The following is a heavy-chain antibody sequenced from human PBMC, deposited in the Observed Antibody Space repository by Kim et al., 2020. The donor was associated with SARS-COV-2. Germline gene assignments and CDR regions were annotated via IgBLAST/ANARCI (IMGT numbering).Heavy chain of an antibody. D-gene: IGHD6-19*01. J-gene: IGHJ2*01. CDR3: TTEIAVPGTVWYFDL. CDR2: IKSKTDGGTT. V-gene: IGHV3-15*01. Sequence: GGSLRLSCAASGFTFSNSWMSWVRQAPGKGLEWVGRIKSKTDGGTTDYAAPVKGRCIISRDDSKNTLYLQMNSLKTEDTAVYYCTTEIAVPGTVWYFDLRGRGTLGTVSS. CDR1: GFTFSNSW.